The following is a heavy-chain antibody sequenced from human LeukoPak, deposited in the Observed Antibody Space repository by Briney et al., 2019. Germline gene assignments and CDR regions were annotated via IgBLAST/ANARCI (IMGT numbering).Heavy chain of an antibody. V-gene: IGHV3-23*01. CDR1: GFTFSSYA. Sequence: PGGSLRLSCAASGFTFSSYAMSWVRQAPGKGLEWVSAISGSGGSTYYADSVKGRFTISRDNSKNTLYLQMNSLRAEDTAVYYCAKPFYNSYGYYYYMDVWGKGTTVTVSS. CDR2: ISGSGGST. J-gene: IGHJ6*03. CDR3: AKPFYNSYGYYYYMDV. D-gene: IGHD5-18*01.